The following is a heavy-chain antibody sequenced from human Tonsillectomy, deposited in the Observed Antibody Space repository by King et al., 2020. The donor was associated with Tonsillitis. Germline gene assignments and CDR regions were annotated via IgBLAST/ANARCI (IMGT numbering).Heavy chain of an antibody. D-gene: IGHD2-2*02. J-gene: IGHJ4*02. CDR2: INHSGST. CDR3: ARPQGYCSSTSCYTPFDY. CDR1: GGSFSGYY. Sequence: HVQLQQWGAGLLKPSETLSLTCAVYGGSFSGYYWSWIRQPPGKGLEWIGEINHSGSTNYNPSLKSRVTISVDTSKNQFSLKLSSVTAADTAVDYCARPQGYCSSTSCYTPFDYWGQGTLVTVSS. V-gene: IGHV4-34*01.